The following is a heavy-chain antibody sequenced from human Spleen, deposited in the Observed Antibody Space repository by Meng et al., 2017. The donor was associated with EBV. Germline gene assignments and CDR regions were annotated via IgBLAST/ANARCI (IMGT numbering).Heavy chain of an antibody. D-gene: IGHD2-8*02. CDR3: ARDADGNPSSRTGGVWFRPTCWFDP. CDR1: VGTFSSYA. CDR2: IIPIFGTA. J-gene: IGHJ5*02. Sequence: VTAVVSGGEVKKPGASVKATCKASVGTFSSYAISWVRQAPGQGLEWMGGIIPIFGTANYAQRFQGRVTITADKSTSTAYMELSSLRSEDTAVYYCARDADGNPSSRTGGVWFRPTCWFDPWGQGTLVTVSS. V-gene: IGHV1-69*06.